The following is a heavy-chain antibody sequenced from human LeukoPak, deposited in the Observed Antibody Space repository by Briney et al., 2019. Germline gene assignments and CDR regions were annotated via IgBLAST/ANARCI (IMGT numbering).Heavy chain of an antibody. J-gene: IGHJ4*02. Sequence: GGSLRLSCAASGFTVSSNYMSWVRQAPGKGLEWVSVIYSGGSTYYADSVKGRFTISRDNSKNTLYLQMNSLRAEDTAVYYCASLCDSSGYYNYWGQETLVTVSS. CDR3: ASLCDSSGYYNY. V-gene: IGHV3-66*01. D-gene: IGHD3-22*01. CDR2: IYSGGST. CDR1: GFTVSSNY.